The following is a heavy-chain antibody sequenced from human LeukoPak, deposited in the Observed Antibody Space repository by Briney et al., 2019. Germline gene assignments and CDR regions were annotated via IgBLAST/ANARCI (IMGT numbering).Heavy chain of an antibody. J-gene: IGHJ3*02. D-gene: IGHD5-12*01. CDR3: ARGGGIVATESSRAFDI. Sequence: SETLSLTCAVYGGSFSGYYWSWIRQPPGKGLEWIGEINHSGSTNYNPSLKSRVTISVDTSKNQFSLKLSSVTAADTAVYYCARGGGIVATESSRAFDIWGQGTMVTVSS. CDR1: GGSFSGYY. CDR2: INHSGST. V-gene: IGHV4-34*01.